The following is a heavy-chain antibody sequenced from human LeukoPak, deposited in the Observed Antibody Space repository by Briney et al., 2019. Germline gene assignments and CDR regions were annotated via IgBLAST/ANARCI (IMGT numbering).Heavy chain of an antibody. CDR2: ISGSGGST. V-gene: IGHV3-23*01. D-gene: IGHD2-15*01. CDR3: AKDKGYCSGGSCYSNYYFDY. Sequence: AGGSLRLSCAASGFTFSSYAMNWVRQAPGKGLEWVSTISGSGGSTYYADSVKGRFTVSRDNSKNTLYLQMNSLRAEDTAVYYCAKDKGYCSGGSCYSNYYFDYWGQGTLVTVSS. J-gene: IGHJ4*02. CDR1: GFTFSSYA.